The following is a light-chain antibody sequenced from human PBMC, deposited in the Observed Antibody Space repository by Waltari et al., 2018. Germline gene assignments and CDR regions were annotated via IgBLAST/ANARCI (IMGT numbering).Light chain of an antibody. V-gene: IGKV3-15*01. J-gene: IGKJ2*01. CDR3: QQYSDGYT. Sequence: LPVRARQGVRSNVAWFPPKPGPGPRLLIYGASTRATGIPARFSGSGAGTDFSLTISGLQSEDFAVYYCQQYSDGYTFGQGTKLEIK. CDR1: QGVRSN. CDR2: GAS.